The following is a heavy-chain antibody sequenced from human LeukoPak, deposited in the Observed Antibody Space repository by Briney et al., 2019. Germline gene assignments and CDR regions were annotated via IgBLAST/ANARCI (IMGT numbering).Heavy chain of an antibody. CDR1: GFTFSSYA. Sequence: GGSLRLSCAASGFTFSSYAMNWVRQAPGKGLEWVSAISGSGGYTDYADSVKGRVTISRDNSKNTLYVQMNSLRAEDTAVYYCAKDQRGYDKPIDYWGQGTLVTVSS. J-gene: IGHJ4*02. CDR2: ISGSGGYT. CDR3: AKDQRGYDKPIDY. V-gene: IGHV3-23*01. D-gene: IGHD5-12*01.